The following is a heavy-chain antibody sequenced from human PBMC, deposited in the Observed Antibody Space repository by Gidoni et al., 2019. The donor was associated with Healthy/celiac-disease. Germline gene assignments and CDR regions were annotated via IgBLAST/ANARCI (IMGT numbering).Heavy chain of an antibody. V-gene: IGHV3-30-3*01. J-gene: IGHJ3*02. CDR1: GLNFSSYA. CDR3: ARDLVYYDILTGYLDGDAFDI. D-gene: IGHD3-9*01. CDR2: LSYDGSNK. Sequence: QVQLVASGGGVVQPGRSLRLSCAASGLNFSSYAMHCVRQAPGKGLEWGAVLSYDGSNKYYADSVEGRFTISRDKSKNTLYLQMNSLGAEDTAVYYCARDLVYYDILTGYLDGDAFDIWGQGTMVTVSS.